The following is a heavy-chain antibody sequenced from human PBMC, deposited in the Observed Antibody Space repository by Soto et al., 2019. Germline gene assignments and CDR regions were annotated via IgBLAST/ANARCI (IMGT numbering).Heavy chain of an antibody. Sequence: EVQLVESGGGLVQPGGSLRLSCAASGFTFSNFPMTWVRQAPGKGLEWVSYISGASNYIYYADSVKGRFTISRDNAKNSMSLQINSLRDEDTAVYYCARQVYTAVTPIDYWGQGTLVTVSS. CDR3: ARQVYTAVTPIDY. D-gene: IGHD3-16*01. CDR1: GFTFSNFP. V-gene: IGHV3-48*02. CDR2: ISGASNYI. J-gene: IGHJ4*02.